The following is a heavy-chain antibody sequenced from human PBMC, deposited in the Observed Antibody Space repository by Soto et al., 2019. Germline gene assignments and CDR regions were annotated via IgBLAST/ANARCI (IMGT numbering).Heavy chain of an antibody. Sequence: GGSLRLSCAASGFTFSSYALTWVRQAPGKGLEWVANISNNGSGKYYVDSVKGRFTVSRDNARNSLYLQMNSLRAEDSAVYYCARGMQTLDYWGQGILVTVSS. V-gene: IGHV3-7*03. CDR1: GFTFSSYA. CDR2: ISNNGSGK. J-gene: IGHJ4*02. CDR3: ARGMQTLDY.